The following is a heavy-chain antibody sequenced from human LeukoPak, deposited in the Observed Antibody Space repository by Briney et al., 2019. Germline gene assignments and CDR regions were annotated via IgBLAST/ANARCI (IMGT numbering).Heavy chain of an antibody. CDR2: ISYDGSNK. CDR3: AKDDYGGNVNY. Sequence: GGSLRLSCAASRFTFSSYGMHWVRQAPGKGLEWVAVISYDGSNKYYADSVKGRFTISRDNSKNTLYLQMNSLRAEDTAVYYCAKDDYGGNVNYWGQGTLVTVSS. CDR1: RFTFSSYG. D-gene: IGHD4-23*01. V-gene: IGHV3-30*18. J-gene: IGHJ4*02.